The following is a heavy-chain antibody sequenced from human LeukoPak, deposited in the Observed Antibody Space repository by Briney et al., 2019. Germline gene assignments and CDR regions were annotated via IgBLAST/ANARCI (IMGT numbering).Heavy chain of an antibody. J-gene: IGHJ5*02. D-gene: IGHD3-10*01. Sequence: GASVKVSCKASGYTFTGYYRHWVRQAPGQGLEWMGWIDPNSGGTNYAQKFQGRVTMTRDTSISTAYMELSRLRSDDTAVYYCARSRVVRGVMSWFDPWGQGTLVTVSS. CDR1: GYTFTGYY. CDR2: IDPNSGGT. CDR3: ARSRVVRGVMSWFDP. V-gene: IGHV1-2*02.